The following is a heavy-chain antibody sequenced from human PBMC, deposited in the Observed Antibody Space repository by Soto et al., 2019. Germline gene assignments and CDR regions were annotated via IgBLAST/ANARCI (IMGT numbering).Heavy chain of an antibody. CDR1: GGSISSYY. Sequence: SETLSLTCTVSGGSISSYYWSWIRQPPGKGLEWIGYIYYSGITYYNPSLKSRVTLSVDTSKNQFSLKLSSVTAADTAVYYCARSQLELRIWGQGTLVT. D-gene: IGHD1-7*01. V-gene: IGHV4-59*06. CDR2: IYYSGIT. J-gene: IGHJ4*02. CDR3: ARSQLELRI.